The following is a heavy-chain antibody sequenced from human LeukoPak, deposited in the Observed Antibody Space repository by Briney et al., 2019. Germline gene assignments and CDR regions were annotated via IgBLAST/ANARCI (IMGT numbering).Heavy chain of an antibody. Sequence: ASVKVSCKASGYTFTSYGVSWVRQAPGQGLEWMGWISTYNGNTNYAQKLQGRVTMTTDTSTSTAYMELRSLRSDDTAVYYCARNVVAPAALTPWGQGTLVTVSS. V-gene: IGHV1-18*01. CDR1: GYTFTSYG. CDR2: ISTYNGNT. J-gene: IGHJ4*02. CDR3: ARNVVAPAALTP. D-gene: IGHD2-2*01.